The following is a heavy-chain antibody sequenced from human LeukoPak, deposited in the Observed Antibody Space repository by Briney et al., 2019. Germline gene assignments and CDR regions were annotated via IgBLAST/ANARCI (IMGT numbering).Heavy chain of an antibody. J-gene: IGHJ3*02. Sequence: SETLSLTCTISGGSISSYHWSWIRQPPGKGLERIGYIYYSGSTYYNPSLKSRVTMSVDTSKDLFSLKLSSVTAADTAVYSCARVLPYFAWLPDAFDIWGQGTMVTVSS. V-gene: IGHV4-59*01. CDR2: IYYSGST. CDR3: ARVLPYFAWLPDAFDI. D-gene: IGHD3-9*01. CDR1: GGSISSYH.